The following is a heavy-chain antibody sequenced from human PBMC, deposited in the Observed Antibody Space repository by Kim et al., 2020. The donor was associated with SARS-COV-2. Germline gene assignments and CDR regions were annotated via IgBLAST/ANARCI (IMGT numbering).Heavy chain of an antibody. Sequence: NSNHAQNFQGRITMTTDTSTGTVYMELRSLRSDDTAVYFCARVGGLWEFDYWGQGTLVTVTS. CDR2: NS. D-gene: IGHD5-18*01. CDR3: ARVGGLWEFDY. V-gene: IGHV1-18*01. J-gene: IGHJ4*02.